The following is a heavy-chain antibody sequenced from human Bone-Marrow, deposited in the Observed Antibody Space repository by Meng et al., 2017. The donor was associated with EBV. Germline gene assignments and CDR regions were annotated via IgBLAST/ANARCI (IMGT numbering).Heavy chain of an antibody. CDR3: ARLEDGDYAFDY. D-gene: IGHD4-17*01. V-gene: IGHV1-69*01. J-gene: IGHJ4*02. CDR2: LIRIFGKA. Sequence: QGPLVDAGAWLTNARSSGKVSCKVYGGSFSSYALRCVRQAPGQWLEWMGGLIRIFGKANYAQQFKGRATITADQSTSPAYMELSSLRSDDTAVYYCARLEDGDYAFDYWGQGTLVTVSS. CDR1: GGSFSSYA.